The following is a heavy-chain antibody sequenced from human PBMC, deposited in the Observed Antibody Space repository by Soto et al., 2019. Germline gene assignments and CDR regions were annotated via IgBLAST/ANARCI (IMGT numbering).Heavy chain of an antibody. D-gene: IGHD3-22*01. CDR2: IIPIIGII. Sequence: QVQLVQSGAEVKKPGSSVKVSCKASGGTFSTYTITWVRQAPGQGLEWMGRIIPIIGIINYAQKFQGRVTITADKFTGTAYMGLTRRGSDDTAVYYCAGDPDSHYNDSHASSYPWGQGTLVTVSS. V-gene: IGHV1-69*08. CDR1: GGTFSTYT. J-gene: IGHJ5*02. CDR3: AGDPDSHYNDSHASSYP.